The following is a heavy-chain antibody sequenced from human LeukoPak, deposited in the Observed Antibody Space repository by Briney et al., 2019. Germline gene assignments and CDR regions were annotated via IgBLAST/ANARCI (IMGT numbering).Heavy chain of an antibody. J-gene: IGHJ3*02. CDR1: GFTFSIYW. Sequence: GGSLRLSCAASGFTFSIYWMSWVRQAPGKGLQWVANIKQDGSAKYYVDSVKGRFTISRDNAKTSLYLQMNSLRAEDTAVYYCAGDTSSWYEGDTFDIWGQGTMVTVSS. D-gene: IGHD6-13*01. V-gene: IGHV3-7*01. CDR2: IKQDGSAK. CDR3: AGDTSSWYEGDTFDI.